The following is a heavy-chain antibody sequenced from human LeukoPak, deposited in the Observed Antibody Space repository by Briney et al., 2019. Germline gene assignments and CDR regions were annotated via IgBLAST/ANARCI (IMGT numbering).Heavy chain of an antibody. Sequence: SQTLSLTCATSGDSVSSNSATWNWIRQSPSGGLEWLGRTYYRSKWYNDYAASVKSRITIKPDTSKNQFSLQLNSVTPEDTAVYYCARDGMAVAVGYFDLWGRGTLVTVSS. D-gene: IGHD6-19*01. CDR3: ARDGMAVAVGYFDL. CDR1: GDSVSSNSAT. CDR2: TYYRSKWYN. J-gene: IGHJ2*01. V-gene: IGHV6-1*01.